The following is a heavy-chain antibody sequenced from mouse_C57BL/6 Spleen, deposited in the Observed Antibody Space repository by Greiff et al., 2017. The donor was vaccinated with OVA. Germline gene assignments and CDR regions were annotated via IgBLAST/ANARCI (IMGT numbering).Heavy chain of an antibody. D-gene: IGHD1-1*01. CDR2: IDPSDSET. J-gene: IGHJ1*03. CDR3: ARRGYYGSSGGYFDV. Sequence: VKQRPIQGLEWIGNIDPSDSETHYNQKFKDKATLTVDKSSSTAYMQLSSLTSEDSAVYYCARRGYYGSSGGYFDVWGTGTTVTVSS. V-gene: IGHV1-52*01.